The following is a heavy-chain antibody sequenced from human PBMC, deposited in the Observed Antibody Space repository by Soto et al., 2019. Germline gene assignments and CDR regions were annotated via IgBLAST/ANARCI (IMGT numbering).Heavy chain of an antibody. CDR3: AKDSGYNYGYFSWFDP. CDR2: IFYSGST. CDR1: GGSISNYY. V-gene: IGHV4-59*01. J-gene: IGHJ5*02. D-gene: IGHD5-18*01. Sequence: QVHLQESGPRLVKPSETLSLTCTVSGGSISNYYWSWIRQPPGRGLEWIGHIFYSGSTNYNPALRSRVIISVDTSKSQFSLNLSSVTAADTAVYYCAKDSGYNYGYFSWFDPWGQGTLVTVSS.